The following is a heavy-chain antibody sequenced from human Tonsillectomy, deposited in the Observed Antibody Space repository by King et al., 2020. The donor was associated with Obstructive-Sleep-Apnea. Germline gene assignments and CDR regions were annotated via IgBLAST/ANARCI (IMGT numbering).Heavy chain of an antibody. CDR1: WFSLTTTQMG. Sequence: ITLKESGPTLVKPTQTLTLTCTFSWFSLTTTQMGVGWIRQPPGKALDWLALIYWADVKLYNPSLKTKLPITKDTSRNQVGLTMTNMDPVDTATYYCAHPNSGYFYYFDYWGPGTLVTVSS. D-gene: IGHD3-22*01. V-gene: IGHV2-5*02. CDR2: IYWADVK. CDR3: AHPNSGYFYYFDY. J-gene: IGHJ4*02.